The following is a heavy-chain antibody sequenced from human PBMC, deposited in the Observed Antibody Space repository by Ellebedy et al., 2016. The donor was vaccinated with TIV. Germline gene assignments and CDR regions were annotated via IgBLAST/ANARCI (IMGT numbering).Heavy chain of an antibody. CDR2: LHHSVST. CDR1: GGSITSYY. D-gene: IGHD2-2*01. J-gene: IGHJ5*02. V-gene: IGHV4-59*01. CDR3: ASASLIVIQPAAIEGNLNWFDP. Sequence: SETLSLTXSVSGGSITSYYWSWVRQPPGKGLEWIGYLHHSVSTNYNPSLKSRVTISGDTSKNQFSLKLTSVTAADTAMYYCASASLIVIQPAAIEGNLNWFDPWGQGTLVTVSS.